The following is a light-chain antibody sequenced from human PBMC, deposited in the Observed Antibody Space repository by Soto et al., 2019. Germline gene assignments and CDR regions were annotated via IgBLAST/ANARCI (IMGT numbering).Light chain of an antibody. CDR2: DAS. CDR3: QQYNSYPT. J-gene: IGKJ1*01. Sequence: DIQMTQSPSTLSASVGDRVTITCRASQSISSWLAWYQQKPGKAPKLLIYDASSLESGVPSRFSGSGSGTEFTLTISSPQPDDFATYYWQQYNSYPTFGQGTKVEIK. CDR1: QSISSW. V-gene: IGKV1-5*01.